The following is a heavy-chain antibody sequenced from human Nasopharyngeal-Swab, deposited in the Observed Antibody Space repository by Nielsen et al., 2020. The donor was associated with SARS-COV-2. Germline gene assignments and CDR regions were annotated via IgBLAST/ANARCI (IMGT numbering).Heavy chain of an antibody. V-gene: IGHV1-46*01. CDR2: INPSGGST. CDR1: GYTFTSYY. J-gene: IGHJ5*02. CDR3: AREIAGRDEGDWFDP. Sequence: ASVKVSCKASGYTFTSYYMYWVRQAPGQGLEWMGIINPSGGSTSYAQKFQGRVTMTRDTSTSTVYMELSSLRSEDTAVYYCAREIAGRDEGDWFDPWGQGTLVTVSS. D-gene: IGHD5-24*01.